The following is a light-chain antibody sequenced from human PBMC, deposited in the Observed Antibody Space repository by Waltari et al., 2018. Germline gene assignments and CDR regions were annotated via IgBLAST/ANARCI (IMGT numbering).Light chain of an antibody. CDR3: QAWDSGTV. V-gene: IGLV3-1*01. CDR2: QKT. Sequence: YGQEHARCAGRVIRQKTERPSGVTDRLSGYKAGKTATLTSSGTQAMDEADYYCQAWDSGTVFGGGTKLTVL. J-gene: IGLJ3*02.